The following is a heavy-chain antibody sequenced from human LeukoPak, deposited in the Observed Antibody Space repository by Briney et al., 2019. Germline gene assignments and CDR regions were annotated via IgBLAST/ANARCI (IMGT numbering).Heavy chain of an antibody. CDR1: GYFFSHYG. J-gene: IGHJ4*02. CDR2: ISGFNDNT. D-gene: IGHD2-2*01. CDR3: ARDQCSSTSCYVGVGIFDY. Sequence: GASVKVSCKTSGYFFSHYGISWVRQAPGQGPEWLGWISGFNDNTNYAQRAQGRVTMTTDTATSTAYMELRSLRSDDTAVYYCARDQCSSTSCYVGVGIFDYWGQGTLVTVSS. V-gene: IGHV1-18*01.